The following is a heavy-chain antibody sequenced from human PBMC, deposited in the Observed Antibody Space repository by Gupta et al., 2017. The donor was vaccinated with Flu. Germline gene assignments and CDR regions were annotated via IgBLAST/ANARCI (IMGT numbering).Heavy chain of an antibody. V-gene: IGHV3-21*01. CDR1: GFTFSSYS. D-gene: IGHD2-2*01. CDR2: ISSSSSYI. CDR3: AREGGFCSSTSCPSAYYYGMDV. J-gene: IGHJ6*02. Sequence: EVQLVESGGGLVKPGGSLRLSCAASGFTFSSYSMNWVRQAPGKGLEWVASISSSSSYIYYADSVKGRFTISRDNAKNSLYLQMNSLRAEDTAVYYCAREGGFCSSTSCPSAYYYGMDVWGQGTTVTVSS.